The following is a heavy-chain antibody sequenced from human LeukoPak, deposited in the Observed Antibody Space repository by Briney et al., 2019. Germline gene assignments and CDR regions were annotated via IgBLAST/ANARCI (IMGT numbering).Heavy chain of an antibody. CDR3: ARDRRGYSYGLCEY. V-gene: IGHV1-3*01. CDR2: INAGNGNT. D-gene: IGHD5-18*01. Sequence: ASVKVSCKASGCMFTSYAIHWVRQAPGQRLEWMGWINAGNGNTKYSQKFQGRVNITRDTSASTAYMELSSLRSEDTAVYYCARDRRGYSYGLCEYWGQGTLVTVSS. CDR1: GCMFTSYA. J-gene: IGHJ4*02.